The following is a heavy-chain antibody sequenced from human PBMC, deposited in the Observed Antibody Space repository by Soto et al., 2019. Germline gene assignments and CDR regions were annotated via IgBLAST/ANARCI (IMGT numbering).Heavy chain of an antibody. CDR1: GFTFSSYA. J-gene: IGHJ6*03. V-gene: IGHV3-64*01. Sequence: GGSLRLSCAASGFTFSSYAMHWVRQAPGKGLEYVSAISSIGGSTYYANSVKGRFTISRDNSKNTLYLQMGSLRAEDMAVYYCAREFAYCSSTSCYAHYYYYMDFWAKGTTVTGSS. D-gene: IGHD2-2*01. CDR3: AREFAYCSSTSCYAHYYYYMDF. CDR2: ISSIGGST.